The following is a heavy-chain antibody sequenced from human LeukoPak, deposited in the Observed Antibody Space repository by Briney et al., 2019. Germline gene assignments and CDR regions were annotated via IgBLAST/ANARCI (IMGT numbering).Heavy chain of an antibody. CDR1: GYIFTTYW. CDR2: IDPSDSYT. CDR3: ARSRGSGWYDY. D-gene: IGHD6-19*01. Sequence: GESLKISFRGSGYIFTTYWITWVRQMPGKGLEWMGRIDPSDSYTNYSPSFQGHVTISADKSIITAYLQWSSLKASDTAMYYCARSRGSGWYDYWGQGTLVAVSS. V-gene: IGHV5-10-1*01. J-gene: IGHJ4*02.